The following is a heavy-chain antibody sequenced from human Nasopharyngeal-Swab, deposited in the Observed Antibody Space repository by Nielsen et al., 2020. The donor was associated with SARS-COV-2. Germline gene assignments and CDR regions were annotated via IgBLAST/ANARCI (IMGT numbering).Heavy chain of an antibody. Sequence: SETLSLTCTGSGGSISSYYWSWIRQPPGKGLEWIGYIYYSGSTNYNPSLKSRVTISVDTSKNQFSLKLSSVTAADTAVYYCARGLTGYRAEYFQHWGQGTLVTVSS. CDR1: GGSISSYY. CDR2: IYYSGST. CDR3: ARGLTGYRAEYFQH. J-gene: IGHJ1*01. D-gene: IGHD3-9*01. V-gene: IGHV4-59*01.